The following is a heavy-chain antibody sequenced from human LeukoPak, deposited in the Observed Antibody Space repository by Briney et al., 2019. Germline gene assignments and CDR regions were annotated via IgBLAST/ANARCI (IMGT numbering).Heavy chain of an antibody. Sequence: PSETLSLTCAVYGGSFSGYYWSWIRQPPGKGLEWIGEINHSGSTNYNPSLKSRVTISVDTSKNQFSLKLSSVTAADTAVYYCARYNGYYDSSGYIDYWGQGTLVTVSS. D-gene: IGHD3-22*01. J-gene: IGHJ4*02. CDR2: INHSGST. CDR1: GGSFSGYY. CDR3: ARYNGYYDSSGYIDY. V-gene: IGHV4-34*01.